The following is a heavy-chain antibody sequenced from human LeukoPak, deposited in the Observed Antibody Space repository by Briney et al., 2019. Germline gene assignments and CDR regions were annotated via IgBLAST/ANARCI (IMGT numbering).Heavy chain of an antibody. Sequence: GGSLRLSCAASGFTFSSYAMSWVRQAPGKGLEWVSAISGSGGSTYYADSVKGRFTISRDNSKNTLYLQMNSLRAEDTAVYYRAKNRRWLQFCEFDYWGQGTLVTVSS. CDR1: GFTFSSYA. CDR3: AKNRRWLQFCEFDY. CDR2: ISGSGGST. D-gene: IGHD5-24*01. V-gene: IGHV3-23*01. J-gene: IGHJ4*02.